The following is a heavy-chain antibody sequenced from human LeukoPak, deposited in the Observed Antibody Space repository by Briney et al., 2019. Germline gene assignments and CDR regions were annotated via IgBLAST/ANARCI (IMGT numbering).Heavy chain of an antibody. J-gene: IGHJ4*02. CDR3: AREIELLWFCDY. V-gene: IGHV4-30-2*01. Sequence: PSQTLSLTCTVSGGSISSGGYYWSWIRQPPGKGLEWIGYIYHSGSTYYNPSLKSRVTISVDTSKNQFSLKLSSVTAADTAVYYCAREIELLWFCDYWGQGTLVTVSS. D-gene: IGHD3-10*01. CDR1: GGSISSGGYY. CDR2: IYHSGST.